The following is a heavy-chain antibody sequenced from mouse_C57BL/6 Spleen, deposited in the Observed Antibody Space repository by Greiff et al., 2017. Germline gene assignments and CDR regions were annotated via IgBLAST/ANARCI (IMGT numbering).Heavy chain of an antibody. J-gene: IGHJ4*01. Sequence: EVQLVESGGGLVKPGGSLKLSCAASGFTFSDYGMHWVRQAPEKGLEWVAYISSGSSTIYYADTVKGRFTISRDNAKNALFLQMTSLRSEDTAMYYCAWGGVLTRDYAMDYWGQGTSVTVSS. V-gene: IGHV5-17*01. D-gene: IGHD1-1*01. CDR3: AWGGVLTRDYAMDY. CDR2: ISSGSSTI. CDR1: GFTFSDYG.